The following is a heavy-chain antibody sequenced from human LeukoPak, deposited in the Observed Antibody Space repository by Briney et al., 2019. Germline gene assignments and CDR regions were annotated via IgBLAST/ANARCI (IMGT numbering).Heavy chain of an antibody. Sequence: GESLKISCKGSGYLFTTYWIGWVRQMPGKGLELMGIISPGDSDTRYSPSFQGQVTISADKSINTAYLQWSSLEASDTAMYYCAILGPRYCGGTSCYVYWGQGTLVTVSS. CDR2: ISPGDSDT. J-gene: IGHJ4*02. CDR3: AILGPRYCGGTSCYVY. CDR1: GYLFTTYW. V-gene: IGHV5-51*01. D-gene: IGHD2-2*01.